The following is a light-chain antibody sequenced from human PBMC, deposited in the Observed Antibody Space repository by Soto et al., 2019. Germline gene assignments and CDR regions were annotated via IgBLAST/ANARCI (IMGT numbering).Light chain of an antibody. CDR3: AAWDDSLNGYV. CDR1: SSNIGSNT. J-gene: IGLJ1*01. CDR2: SNN. Sequence: QSVLTQPPSASGTPGQRVTISCSGSSSNIGSNTVNWYQQLPGTDPKLLIYSNNQRPSGVPDRFSCSKSGTSASLAISGLQSEDEADYYCAAWDDSLNGYVFGTGTKLTVL. V-gene: IGLV1-44*01.